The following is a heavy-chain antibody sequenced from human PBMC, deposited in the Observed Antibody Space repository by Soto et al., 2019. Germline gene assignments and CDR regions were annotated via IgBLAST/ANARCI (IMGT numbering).Heavy chain of an antibody. J-gene: IGHJ4*02. CDR3: ARQRGNYFDY. D-gene: IGHD3-10*01. CDR2: IYYTGST. CDR1: GYSISTFY. Sequence: SETLSLTCTVSGYSISTFYWSWIRQPPGKGLEWIGYIYYTGSTNYNPSLKSRVTMSVDTSKKQFSLKLTSVNAADTAVYYCARQRGNYFDYWGQGSLVTVSS. V-gene: IGHV4-59*01.